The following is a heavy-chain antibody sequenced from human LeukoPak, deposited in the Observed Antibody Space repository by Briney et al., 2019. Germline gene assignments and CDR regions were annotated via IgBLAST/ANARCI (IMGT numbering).Heavy chain of an antibody. CDR1: GFTFSGFW. J-gene: IGHJ4*02. CDR2: INSDGSEG. D-gene: IGHD6-19*01. V-gene: IGHV3-7*01. Sequence: GSPRLSCAVSGFTFSGFWMSWSRQAPGKGLEWVASINSDGSEGYYADVVKGRFTISRDNAKNSLYLQINSLRAEDTAVYYCARPAGAVPDEYWGQGILVTVSS. CDR3: ARPAGAVPDEY.